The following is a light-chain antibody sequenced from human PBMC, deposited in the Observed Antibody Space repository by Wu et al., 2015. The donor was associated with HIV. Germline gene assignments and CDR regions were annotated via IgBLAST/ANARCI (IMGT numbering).Light chain of an antibody. CDR3: QQYGSSPYT. Sequence: EIVMTQSPATLSVSPGERATLSCRASQSVRNNLAWYQQKPGLAPRLLIYGASSRATGIPDRFSGSGSGTDFTLTISRLEPEDFAVYYCQQYGSSPYTFGQGTKLEIK. CDR1: QSVRNN. V-gene: IGKV3-20*01. CDR2: GAS. J-gene: IGKJ2*01.